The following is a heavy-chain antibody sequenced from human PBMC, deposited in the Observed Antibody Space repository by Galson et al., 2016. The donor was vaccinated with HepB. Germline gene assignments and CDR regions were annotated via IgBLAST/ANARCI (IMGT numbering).Heavy chain of an antibody. Sequence: QSGAEVTKPGESLRISCKASGYTFGNYWIGWVRQLPGKGLEWMGIIYPNDSDARYSPSFEGQVTISADKSINTAYLQWNSLQASDTAMFYCARASKGFLSPSWDYWGQGTLVTVSS. CDR1: GYTFGNYW. J-gene: IGHJ4*02. D-gene: IGHD3-10*01. CDR2: IYPNDSDA. V-gene: IGHV5-51*01. CDR3: ARASKGFLSPSWDY.